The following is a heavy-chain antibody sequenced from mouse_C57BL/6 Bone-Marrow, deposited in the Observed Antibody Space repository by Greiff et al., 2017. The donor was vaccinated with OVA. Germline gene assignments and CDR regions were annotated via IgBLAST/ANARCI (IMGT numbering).Heavy chain of an antibody. V-gene: IGHV3-6*01. CDR1: GYSITSGYY. J-gene: IGHJ3*01. D-gene: IGHD2-1*01. CDR2: ISYDGSN. CDR3: ATPYGNYPAWFAY. Sequence: EVHLVESGPGLVKPSQSLSLTCSVTGYSITSGYYWNWIRQFPGNKLEWMGYISYDGSNNYNPSLKNRISITRVTSKNQFFLKLNSVTTEDTATYYCATPYGNYPAWFAYWGQGTLVTVSA.